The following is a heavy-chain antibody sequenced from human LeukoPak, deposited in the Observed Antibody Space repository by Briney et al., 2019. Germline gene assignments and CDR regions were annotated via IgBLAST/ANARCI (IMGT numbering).Heavy chain of an antibody. CDR1: GGSISNTGYY. J-gene: IGHJ5*02. CDR3: ARLRTGSYCSGGTCREGWFDP. Sequence: PSETLSLTCTVSGGSISNTGYYWGWIRQPPGKGLEWIASIYYSGRTYYNPSLKSRVTISVDTSKNQFSLKLSSVTAADAAVYSCARLRTGSYCSGGTCREGWFDPWGQGTLVTVSS. D-gene: IGHD2-15*01. CDR2: IYYSGRT. V-gene: IGHV4-39*01.